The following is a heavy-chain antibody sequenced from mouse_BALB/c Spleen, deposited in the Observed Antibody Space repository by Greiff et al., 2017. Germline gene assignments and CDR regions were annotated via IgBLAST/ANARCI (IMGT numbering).Heavy chain of an antibody. CDR2: ISTYNGNT. Sequence: QVQLQQSGPEVVRPGASVKFSCKGSGYTFTDYAMHWVKQSHAKSLEWIGVISTYNGNTNYNPKFKGKATMTIDKSSITAYMELARLTSEDSTIYYCARRDYYSSIPYAMDYWGQGTSVTVSA. CDR1: GYTFTDYA. V-gene: IGHV1-67*01. D-gene: IGHD1-1*01. CDR3: ARRDYYSSIPYAMDY. J-gene: IGHJ4*01.